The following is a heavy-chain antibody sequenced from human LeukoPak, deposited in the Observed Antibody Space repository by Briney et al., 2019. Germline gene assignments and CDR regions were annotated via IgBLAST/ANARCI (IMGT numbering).Heavy chain of an antibody. Sequence: GGSLRLSCAASGFNFRSYGMNWVRQSPGKGLEWVSSISSGSNYIYYADSVRGRFTISRDNAKNSVYLQMNSLRAEDTAVYYCARERSVSPYYMDVWGRGTTVTVSS. CDR3: ARERSVSPYYMDV. J-gene: IGHJ6*03. CDR2: ISSGSNYI. CDR1: GFNFRSYG. V-gene: IGHV3-21*01.